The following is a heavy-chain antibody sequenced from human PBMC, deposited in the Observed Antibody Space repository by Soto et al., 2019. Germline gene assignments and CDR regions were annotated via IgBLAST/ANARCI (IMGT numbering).Heavy chain of an antibody. V-gene: IGHV3-23*01. CDR1: GFTFSSYA. J-gene: IGHJ6*02. CDR3: AKDRTAFGGVIVMMDV. D-gene: IGHD3-16*02. Sequence: GGSLRLSCAASGFTFSSYAMSWVRQAPGKGLEWVSAISGSGGSTYYADSVKGRFTISRDNSKNPLYLQMNSLRAEDTAVYYCAKDRTAFGGVIVMMDVWGQGTTVTVSS. CDR2: ISGSGGST.